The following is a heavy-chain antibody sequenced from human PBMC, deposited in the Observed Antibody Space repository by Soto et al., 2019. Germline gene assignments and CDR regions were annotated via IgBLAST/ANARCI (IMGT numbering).Heavy chain of an antibody. J-gene: IGHJ4*02. V-gene: IGHV1-18*01. CDR2: ISAYNGNT. Sequence: QVHLVQSGAAVKKPGASVTVSCKASGYTFNSYGISWVRQAPRQGLEMMGWISAYNGNTNNAQPFQGRVTMTTDTSTGTVYIELRSLRADDPAVYYCARNRIISTEQRKFHYWGQGGLVTVYS. D-gene: IGHD3-22*01. CDR3: ARNRIISTEQRKFHY. CDR1: GYTFNSYG.